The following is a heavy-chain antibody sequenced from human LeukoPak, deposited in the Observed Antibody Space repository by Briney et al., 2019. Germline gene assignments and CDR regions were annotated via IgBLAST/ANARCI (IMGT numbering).Heavy chain of an antibody. CDR3: ASHEIVVVVAATDDAFDI. J-gene: IGHJ3*02. V-gene: IGHV1-2*02. CDR2: INPNSGGT. Sequence: ASAKVSCKASGYTFTGYYMHWARQAPGQGLEWMGWINPNSGGTNYAQKFQGRVTMTRDTSISTAYMELSRLRSDDTAVYYCASHEIVVVVAATDDAFDIWGQGTMVTVSS. D-gene: IGHD2-15*01. CDR1: GYTFTGYY.